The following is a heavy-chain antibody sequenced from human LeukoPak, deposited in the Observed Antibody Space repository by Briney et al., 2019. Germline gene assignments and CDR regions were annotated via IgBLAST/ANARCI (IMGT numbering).Heavy chain of an antibody. V-gene: IGHV4-34*01. J-gene: IGHJ6*02. Sequence: SETLSLTCAVYGGSFSGYYWSWIRQPPGKGLEWIGEINHSGSTNYNPSLKSRVTISVDTSKNQFSLKLSSVTAADTAVYYCARGPTPYYYDSSGHPVDMDVWGQGTTVTVSS. CDR3: ARGPTPYYYDSSGHPVDMDV. CDR2: INHSGST. CDR1: GGSFSGYY. D-gene: IGHD3-22*01.